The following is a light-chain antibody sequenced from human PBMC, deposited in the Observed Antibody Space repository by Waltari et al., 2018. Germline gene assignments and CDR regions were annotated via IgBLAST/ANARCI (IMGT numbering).Light chain of an antibody. Sequence: IVLTQPHGPLSLSQGERATLSCTASQNFQASYLACYQQKPRQTPKLLIYGASIRATGIPDRFSGSRSGTDFTRTISRLEPEDFAVYYCHQYGSSVLYTFGQGTRLEIK. V-gene: IGKV3-20*01. CDR3: HQYGSSVLYT. CDR2: GAS. J-gene: IGKJ2*01. CDR1: QNFQASY.